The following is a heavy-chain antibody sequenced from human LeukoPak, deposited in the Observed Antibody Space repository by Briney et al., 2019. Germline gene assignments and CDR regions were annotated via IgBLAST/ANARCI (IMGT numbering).Heavy chain of an antibody. CDR2: IGGGGTGT. CDR3: AKELESWEIFEY. J-gene: IGHJ4*02. V-gene: IGHV3-23*01. D-gene: IGHD1-26*01. Sequence: GGSLRLSCAASGFTFSSSAMTWVRQAPGKGLEWVSGIGGGGTGTHYADSVKGRFTVSRDNSRNTLYLQMNSLRAEDTALYYCAKELESWEIFEYWGQGTLSPSPQ. CDR1: GFTFSSSA.